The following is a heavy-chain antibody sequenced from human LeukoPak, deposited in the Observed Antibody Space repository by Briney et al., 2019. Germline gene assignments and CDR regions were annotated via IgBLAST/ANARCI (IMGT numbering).Heavy chain of an antibody. D-gene: IGHD6-19*01. CDR2: IYLGDSDT. Sequence: GESLKISCKGSGYSFTSYWIGWVRQMPGKGLEWMGIIYLGDSDTRYSPSFQGQVTISADKSISTAYLRWSSLKASDTAMYYCAISTGSSGWYFDLWGCGTLVTVSS. CDR3: AISTGSSGWYFDL. V-gene: IGHV5-51*01. CDR1: GYSFTSYW. J-gene: IGHJ2*01.